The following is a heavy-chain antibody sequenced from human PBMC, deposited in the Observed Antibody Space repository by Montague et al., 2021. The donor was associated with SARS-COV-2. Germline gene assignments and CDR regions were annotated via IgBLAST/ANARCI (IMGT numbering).Heavy chain of an antibody. Sequence: CAISGDSVAGHRRSWEGITQEPSRDEEWVGRTYYRNRWFDHYEVSMKGRISIKADTSKNQFSLQLDSVTPEDTAVYYCARGDGLGPYTGYAFDIWGQGTLVTVCS. CDR3: ARGDGLGPYTGYAFDI. V-gene: IGHV6-1*01. D-gene: IGHD3-16*01. J-gene: IGHJ3*02. CDR2: TYYRNRWFD. CDR1: GDSVAGHRRS.